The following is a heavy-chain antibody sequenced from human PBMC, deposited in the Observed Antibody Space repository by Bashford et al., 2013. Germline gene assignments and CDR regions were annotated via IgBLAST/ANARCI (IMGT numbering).Heavy chain of an antibody. CDR1: GGPITNSRYY. CDR2: ISYGGTT. D-gene: IGHD6-19*01. CDR3: ATCPFXQWLGYYFDY. V-gene: IGHV4-39*02. J-gene: IGHJ4*01. Sequence: SETLSLTCTVSGGPITNSRYYWGWVRQPPGKGLEWIGTISYGGTTYYNPSLRSRVTISTDTSKNHFSLNLKSLTAADTAVYFCATCPFXQWLGYYFDYWGPEPWSPSPQ.